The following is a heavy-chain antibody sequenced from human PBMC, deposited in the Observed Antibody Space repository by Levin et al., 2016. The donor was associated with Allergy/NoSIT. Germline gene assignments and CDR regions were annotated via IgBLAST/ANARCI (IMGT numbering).Heavy chain of an antibody. CDR2: IYYSGST. J-gene: IGHJ5*02. V-gene: IGHV4-59*01. D-gene: IGHD6-19*01. Sequence: RQAPGKGLEWIGYIYYSGSTNYNPSLKSRVTISVDTSKNQFSLKLSSVTAADTAVYYCASSIAVAGTEYNWFDPWGQGTLVTVSS. CDR3: ASSIAVAGTEYNWFDP.